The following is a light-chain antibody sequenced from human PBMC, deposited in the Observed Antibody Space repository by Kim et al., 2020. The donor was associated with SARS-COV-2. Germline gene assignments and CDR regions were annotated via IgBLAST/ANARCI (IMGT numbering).Light chain of an antibody. CDR2: GNN. CDR3: QSFDSRSVM. CDR1: SSNIGAGYD. J-gene: IGLJ3*02. Sequence: PGQRVTISCTGSSSNIGAGYDVHWYQQVPGTAPTLLIYGNNNRPSGVPDRFSGSKSGTSASLAITGLQAEDEADYYCQSFDSRSVMFGGGTQLTAL. V-gene: IGLV1-40*01.